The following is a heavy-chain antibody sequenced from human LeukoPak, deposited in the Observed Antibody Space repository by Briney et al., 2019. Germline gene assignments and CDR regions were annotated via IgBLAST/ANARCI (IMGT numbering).Heavy chain of an antibody. CDR1: GGSISSYY. D-gene: IGHD2/OR15-2a*01. V-gene: IGHV4-59*01. CDR3: ARKTTFNWFDP. CDR2: IYYSGST. Sequence: SETLSLTCTVSGGSISSYYWSWIRQPPGKGLEWIGYIYYSGSTSQNPSLKSRVTISVDTSKNQFSLKLSSVTAADTAVYYCARKTTFNWFDPWGQGTLVTVSS. J-gene: IGHJ5*02.